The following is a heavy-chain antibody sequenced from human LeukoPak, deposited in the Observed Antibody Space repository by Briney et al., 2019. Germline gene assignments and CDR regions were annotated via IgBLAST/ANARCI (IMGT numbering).Heavy chain of an antibody. CDR2: ISGSGAIT. Sequence: GGSLRLSCAASGFKFSDYAISWVRQAPGKGLEWVSSISGSGAITNLADSVRGRFTVSRDNSKSTLYLQMNSLRAEDTAVYYCARDPASSDSSGYYYYYYYYMDVWGKGTTVTVSS. V-gene: IGHV3-23*01. D-gene: IGHD3-22*01. J-gene: IGHJ6*03. CDR1: GFKFSDYA. CDR3: ARDPASSDSSGYYYYYYYYMDV.